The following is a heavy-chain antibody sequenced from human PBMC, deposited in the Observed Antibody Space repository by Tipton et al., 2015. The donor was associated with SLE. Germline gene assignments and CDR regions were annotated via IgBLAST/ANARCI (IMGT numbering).Heavy chain of an antibody. D-gene: IGHD7-27*01. CDR1: GFTFSSYE. CDR3: ARDLNWDYYFDY. V-gene: IGHV3-48*03. J-gene: IGHJ4*02. CDR2: ISSSGSTI. Sequence: SLRLSCAASGFTFSSYEMNWVRQAPGKGLEWVSYISSSGSTIYFADSVKGRFTISRDNAKNSPYLQMNSLRAEDTAVYYCARDLNWDYYFDYWGQGTLVTVPS.